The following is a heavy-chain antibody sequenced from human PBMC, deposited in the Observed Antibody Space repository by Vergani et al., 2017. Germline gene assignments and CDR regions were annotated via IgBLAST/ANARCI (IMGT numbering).Heavy chain of an antibody. CDR2: INHSGST. CDR1: GGSFSGYY. CDR3: AIIFGELSDY. V-gene: IGHV4-34*01. J-gene: IGHJ4*02. Sequence: QVQLQQWGAGLLKPSETLSLTCAVYGGSFSGYYWSWIRQPPGKGLEWIGEINHSGSTNYNPSLKSRVTISVDTSKNQFSLKLSSVTAADTAVYYCAIIFGELSDYWGQGTLVTVSS. D-gene: IGHD3-10*01.